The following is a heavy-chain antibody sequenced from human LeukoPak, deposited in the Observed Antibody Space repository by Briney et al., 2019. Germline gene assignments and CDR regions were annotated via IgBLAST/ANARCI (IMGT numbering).Heavy chain of an antibody. CDR1: GGSISSGNW. CDR3: ARVPYYYYGMDV. J-gene: IGHJ6*02. Sequence: SGTLSLTCAVSGGSISSGNWWSWVRQPPGKGLEWIGEIYHSGSTNYNPSLKSRVTISVDKSRNQFSLKLSSVTAADMAVYYCARVPYYYYGMDVWGQGTTVTVSS. CDR2: IYHSGST. V-gene: IGHV4-4*02.